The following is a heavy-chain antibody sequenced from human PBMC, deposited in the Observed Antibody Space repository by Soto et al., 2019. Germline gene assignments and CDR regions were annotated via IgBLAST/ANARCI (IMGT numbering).Heavy chain of an antibody. CDR2: IKSKTDGGTT. CDR1: GLTFSNAW. V-gene: IGHV3-15*01. CDR3: SWSSSRGDSYYFMDV. J-gene: IGHJ6*03. D-gene: IGHD3-10*01. Sequence: GGSLRLSCAVSGLTFSNAWMSWVRQAPGKGLEWVGRIKSKTDGGTTDYAAPVKGRFTISGDDSKNTLSLQMNSLKTEDTAVYYCSWSSSRGDSYYFMDVWGKGTTVTVSS.